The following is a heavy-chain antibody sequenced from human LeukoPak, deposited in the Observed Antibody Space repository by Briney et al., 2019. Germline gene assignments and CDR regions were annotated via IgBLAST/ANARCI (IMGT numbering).Heavy chain of an antibody. V-gene: IGHV6-1*01. CDR3: ARDSVEVAAVDY. CDR2: TYYRFKWNN. D-gene: IGHD5-24*01. J-gene: IGHJ4*02. Sequence: SQTLSLTCAISGDSVSNKRAAWNWIRQSPSRGLEWLGRTYYRFKWNNDYAASVQSRITINPDTSRNQFSLQLNSVTPEDTAVYYCARDSVEVAAVDYRGQGTLVTVSS. CDR1: GDSVSNKRAA.